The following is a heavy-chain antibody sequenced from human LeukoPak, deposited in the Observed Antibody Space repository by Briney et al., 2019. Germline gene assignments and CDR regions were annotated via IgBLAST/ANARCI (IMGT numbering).Heavy chain of an antibody. J-gene: IGHJ4*02. CDR1: GVSISGYY. D-gene: IGHD1-26*01. V-gene: IGHV4-4*07. Sequence: SEPLSLTCTVSGVSISGYYWSWIRQPAGKGLEWIGCIYTSGSTNYNPSLKRRVTMSLDTSKKQFSLKLNSVAAADTAVCYCARGGGSYYEPYFDYWGQGTLVTVSS. CDR3: ARGGGSYYEPYFDY. CDR2: IYTSGST.